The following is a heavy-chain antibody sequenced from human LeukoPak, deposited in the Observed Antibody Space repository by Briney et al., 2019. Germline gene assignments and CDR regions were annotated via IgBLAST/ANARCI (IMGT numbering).Heavy chain of an antibody. Sequence: SETLSLTCTVSGGSISSYYWSWIRQPPGKGLEWIGYIYYSGSTNYNPSLKSRVTISVDTSKNQFSLKLSSVTAADTAVYYCARDTYDYYFDPWGQGTLVTVSS. CDR3: ARDTYDYYFDP. CDR1: GGSISSYY. J-gene: IGHJ5*02. CDR2: IYYSGST. V-gene: IGHV4-59*01. D-gene: IGHD5-12*01.